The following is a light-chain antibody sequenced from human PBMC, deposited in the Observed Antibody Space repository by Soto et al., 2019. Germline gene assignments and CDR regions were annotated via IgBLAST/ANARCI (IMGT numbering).Light chain of an antibody. CDR1: QSITRY. V-gene: IGKV1-39*01. Sequence: DIHMTQSPSSLSASLGDRVTITCRATQSITRYLNWYQLRPGKAPKLLIYAASSLQSGVPSRFSGGGSGTDFTLTISSLQPEDFATYYCQQTHSVPLTFGGGTKVEIK. J-gene: IGKJ4*01. CDR2: AAS. CDR3: QQTHSVPLT.